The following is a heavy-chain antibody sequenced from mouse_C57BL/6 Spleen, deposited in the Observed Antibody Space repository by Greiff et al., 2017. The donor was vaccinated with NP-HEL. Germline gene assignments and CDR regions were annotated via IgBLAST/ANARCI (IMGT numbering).Heavy chain of an antibody. D-gene: IGHD2-1*01. J-gene: IGHJ1*03. Sequence: VQLQQSGPELVKPGASVKIPCKASGYTFTDYNMDWVKQSHGKSLEWIGDINPNNGGTIYNQKFKGKATLTVDKSSSTAYMELRSLTSEDTAVYYCARRIYYGNYGGYFDVWGTGTTVTVSS. CDR2: INPNNGGT. CDR1: GYTFTDYN. CDR3: ARRIYYGNYGGYFDV. V-gene: IGHV1-18*01.